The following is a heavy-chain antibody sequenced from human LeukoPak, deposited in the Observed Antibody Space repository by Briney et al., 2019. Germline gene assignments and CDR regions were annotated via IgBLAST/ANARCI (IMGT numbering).Heavy chain of an antibody. Sequence: SETLSLTCTVSGGSISSGGYYWSWIRQHPGKGLEWIGYIYYSGSTYYNPSLKSRVTISVDTSKNQFSLKLSSVTAADTAVYYCASSGYYDSSGYWSEYFQHWGQGTLVTVSS. D-gene: IGHD3-22*01. J-gene: IGHJ1*01. CDR2: IYYSGST. V-gene: IGHV4-31*03. CDR3: ASSGYYDSSGYWSEYFQH. CDR1: GGSISSGGYY.